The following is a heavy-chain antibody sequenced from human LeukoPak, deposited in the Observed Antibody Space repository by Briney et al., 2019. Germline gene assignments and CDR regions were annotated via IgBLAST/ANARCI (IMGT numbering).Heavy chain of an antibody. CDR1: GGSISSSNW. V-gene: IGHV4-4*02. CDR3: ARVMQLYYYYYMDV. D-gene: IGHD1-1*01. J-gene: IGHJ6*03. Sequence: TSETLSLTCAVSGGSISSSNWWSWVRQPPGKGLEWIGEIYHSGSTNYNPSLKSRVTISVDKSKNQFSLKLSSVTAADTAVYYCARVMQLYYYYYMDVWGKGTTVTVSS. CDR2: IYHSGST.